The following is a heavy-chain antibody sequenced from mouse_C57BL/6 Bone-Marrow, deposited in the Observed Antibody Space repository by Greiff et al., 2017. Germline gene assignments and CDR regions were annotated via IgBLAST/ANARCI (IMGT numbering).Heavy chain of an antibody. J-gene: IGHJ4*01. CDR3: ARCWPYYAIYY. V-gene: IGHV1-66*01. Sequence: VTLQQSGPELVKPGASVKISCKASGYSFTSHYIHWVKQRSGQGLEWIGWIYHGSGNTKYNEKFKVKATLTADTSSSTAYMQLSILTSEDTAVYYCARCWPYYAIYYWGQGTSVTVSS. CDR2: IYHGSGNT. CDR1: GYSFTSHY.